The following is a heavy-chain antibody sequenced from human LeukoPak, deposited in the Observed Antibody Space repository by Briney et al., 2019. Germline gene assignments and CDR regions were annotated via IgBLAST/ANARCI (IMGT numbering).Heavy chain of an antibody. Sequence: SVKVSCKASGGTFSSYAISWVRQAPGQGLEWMGGIIPIFGTANYAQKFQGRVTITADESTSTAYMELSSLRSEDTAEYYCASQAEQDDYYYYGMDVWGQGTTVTVSS. V-gene: IGHV1-69*13. D-gene: IGHD1/OR15-1a*01. J-gene: IGHJ6*02. CDR1: GGTFSSYA. CDR3: ASQAEQDDYYYYGMDV. CDR2: IIPIFGTA.